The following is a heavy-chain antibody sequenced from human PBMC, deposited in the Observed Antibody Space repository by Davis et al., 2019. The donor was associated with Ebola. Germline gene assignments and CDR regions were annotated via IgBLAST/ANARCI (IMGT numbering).Heavy chain of an antibody. D-gene: IGHD3-10*01. CDR2: TYYSSKWYN. CDR1: GDSVSSGG. J-gene: IGHJ6*02. CDR3: VRGWGRTGMGV. V-gene: IGHV6-1*01. Sequence: HSQTLSLTCAVSGDSVSSGGRNWIRQSPSRGLEWLGRTYYSSKWYNDYAVSVKSRITINPDTSKNQFSLHLNSVTPEDTAVYYCVRGWGRTGMGVWGQGTTVTVSS.